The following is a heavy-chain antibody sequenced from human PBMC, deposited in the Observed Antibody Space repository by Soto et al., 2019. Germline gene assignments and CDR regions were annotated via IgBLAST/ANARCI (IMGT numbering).Heavy chain of an antibody. CDR3: ARVGRGYSGYDPYYFDY. V-gene: IGHV1-69*06. CDR2: IIPIFGKA. Sequence: SVKVSCKASGGTFSSYAISWVRQAPGQGLEWMGGIIPIFGKANYAQKFQGRVTITADKSTSTAYMELSSLRSEDTAVYYCARVGRGYSGYDPYYFDYWGQGTLVTVSA. D-gene: IGHD5-12*01. J-gene: IGHJ4*02. CDR1: GGTFSSYA.